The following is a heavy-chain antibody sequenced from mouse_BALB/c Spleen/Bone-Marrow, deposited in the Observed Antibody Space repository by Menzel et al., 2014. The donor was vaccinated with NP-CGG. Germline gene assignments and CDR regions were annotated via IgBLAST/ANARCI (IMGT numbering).Heavy chain of an antibody. CDR1: GYTFTSYW. CDR2: IAPGSGNI. CDR3: SGSYYVSRPYAMDY. V-gene: IGHV1S41*01. D-gene: IGHD1-1*01. J-gene: IGHJ4*01. Sequence: DLVKPGASVKLSCKASGYTFTSYWINWVKQRPGQGLEWIGRIAPGSGNIYYNEMFKVKATLTVDASSSTAYIQLSSLSSEDSAVYFCSGSYYVSRPYAMDYWGQGTSVTVSS.